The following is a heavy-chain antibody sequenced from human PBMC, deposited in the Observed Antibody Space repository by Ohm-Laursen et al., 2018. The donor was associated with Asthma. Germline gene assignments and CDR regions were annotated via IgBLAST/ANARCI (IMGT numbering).Heavy chain of an antibody. V-gene: IGHV2-5*01. CDR1: GLSLSTSGVA. J-gene: IGHJ6*02. D-gene: IGHD3-10*01. CDR3: SHSSALLWFEELGDFEQDYYYYGMDV. Sequence: TQTLPLTRTFSGLSLSTSGVAVGWIRQPPGKALDWLALIYWNVDKRHNPSMHSRLTITKGTSKNQVVLTMTNMDHVDTATYYCSHSSALLWFEELGDFEQDYYYYGMDVWGQGTTVTVSS. CDR2: IYWNVDK.